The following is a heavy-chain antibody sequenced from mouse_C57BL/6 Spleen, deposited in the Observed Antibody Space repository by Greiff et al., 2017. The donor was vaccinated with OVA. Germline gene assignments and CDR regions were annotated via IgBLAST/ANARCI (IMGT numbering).Heavy chain of an antibody. CDR1: GYTFTDYN. D-gene: IGHD1-1*01. CDR3: ARGGYGSSYGYFDY. J-gene: IGHJ2*01. Sequence: VQLKQSGPELVKPGASVKMSCKASGYTFTDYNMHWVKQSHGKSLEWIGYINPNNGGTSYNQKFKGKATLTVNKSSSTAYMELRSLTSEDSAVYYCARGGYGSSYGYFDYWGQGTTLTVSS. CDR2: INPNNGGT. V-gene: IGHV1-22*01.